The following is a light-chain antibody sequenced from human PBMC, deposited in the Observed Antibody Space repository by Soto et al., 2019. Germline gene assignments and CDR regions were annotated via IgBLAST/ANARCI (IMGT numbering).Light chain of an antibody. Sequence: SSELTQSPSVSVSPGQTASITCSGDKLGDKYACWYQQKPGQSPVLVIYQDSKRPSGIPERFSGSKSGNTATLTISGTQAMDEADYYCQAWDSSTVVFGGGTKLTVL. CDR3: QAWDSSTVV. V-gene: IGLV3-1*01. J-gene: IGLJ2*01. CDR1: KLGDKY. CDR2: QDS.